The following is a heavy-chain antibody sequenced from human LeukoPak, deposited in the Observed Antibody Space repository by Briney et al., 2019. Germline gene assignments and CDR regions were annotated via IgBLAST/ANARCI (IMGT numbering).Heavy chain of an antibody. CDR3: ARDFIVVVPAAIMGIFDY. CDR2: ISYDGSNK. V-gene: IGHV3-30-3*01. D-gene: IGHD2-2*01. Sequence: GRSLRLSCAASGFTFSSYAMHWVRQAPGKGLEWVAVISYDGSNKYYADSVKGRFTISRDNSKNTLYLQMNSLRAEDTAVCYCARDFIVVVPAAIMGIFDYWGQGTLVTVSS. CDR1: GFTFSSYA. J-gene: IGHJ4*02.